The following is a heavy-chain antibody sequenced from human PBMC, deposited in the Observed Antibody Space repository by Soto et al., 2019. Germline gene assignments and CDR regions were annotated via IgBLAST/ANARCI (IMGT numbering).Heavy chain of an antibody. Sequence: EVQLLESGGGLVQPGGSLRLSCAASGFTFSSYAMSWVRQAPGKGLEWVSAISGSGGSTYYADSVKGRFTISRDNSKNTLYLQMNSLRAEYTAVYYCAKETTIFGVVIGNRFDPWGQGTLVTVSS. D-gene: IGHD3-3*01. CDR3: AKETTIFGVVIGNRFDP. J-gene: IGHJ5*02. CDR2: ISGSGGST. CDR1: GFTFSSYA. V-gene: IGHV3-23*01.